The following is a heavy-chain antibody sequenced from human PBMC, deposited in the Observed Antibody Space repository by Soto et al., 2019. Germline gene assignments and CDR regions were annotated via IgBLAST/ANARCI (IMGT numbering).Heavy chain of an antibody. V-gene: IGHV1-69*02. Sequence: QVQLVQSGAEVKRPGSSVKVSCKASGDTFNFYSINWVRQAPGLGLEWMGRVNPIVSMSNYAQKFQGRVTMTADKPTGTAYMELRSLRSEDTAIYYWASSYVSGYRAVDYWGQGALVTVSS. D-gene: IGHD3-10*01. CDR2: VNPIVSMS. J-gene: IGHJ4*02. CDR3: ASSYVSGYRAVDY. CDR1: GDTFNFYS.